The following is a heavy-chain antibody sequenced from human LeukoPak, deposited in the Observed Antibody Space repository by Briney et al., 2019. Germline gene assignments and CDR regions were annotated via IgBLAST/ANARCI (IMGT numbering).Heavy chain of an antibody. CDR1: GYTFTSYA. V-gene: IGHV1-3*03. CDR2: INAGNGNT. D-gene: IGHD2-21*01. J-gene: IGHJ4*02. Sequence: ASVKVSCKASGYTFTSYAMHWVRQAPGQRLEWMGWINAGNGNTKYSQEFQGRVTITRDTSASTAYMELSSLRSEDMAVYYCARSPILWWSIFDYWGQGTLVTVSS. CDR3: ARSPILWWSIFDY.